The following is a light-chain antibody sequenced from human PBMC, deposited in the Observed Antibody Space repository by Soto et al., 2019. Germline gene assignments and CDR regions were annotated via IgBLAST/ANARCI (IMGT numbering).Light chain of an antibody. CDR3: SSYGSSGTLL. CDR1: SSDVGGYNY. Sequence: QSALTQPASVSGSPGQSITISCTGTSSDVGGYNYVSWYQQHPGKAPKLMIYDVSNRPSGVSNRFSGSKSGNTAFLTISGFQAEDEADYYCSSYGSSGTLLFGGGTKLTVL. CDR2: DVS. V-gene: IGLV2-14*01. J-gene: IGLJ2*01.